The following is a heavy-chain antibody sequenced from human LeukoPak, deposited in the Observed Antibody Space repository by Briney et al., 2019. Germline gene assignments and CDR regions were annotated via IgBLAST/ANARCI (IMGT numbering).Heavy chain of an antibody. CDR2: ISSSSSTI. J-gene: IGHJ5*02. V-gene: IGHV3-48*02. CDR3: ARESIGGFDP. Sequence: PAGSLRLSCAASGFTFSSYSMNWVRQAPGKGLEWVSYISSSSSTIYYADSVKGRSTISRDNAKNSLYLQMNSLRDEDTAVYYCARESIGGFDPWGQGTLVTVSS. D-gene: IGHD6-6*01. CDR1: GFTFSSYS.